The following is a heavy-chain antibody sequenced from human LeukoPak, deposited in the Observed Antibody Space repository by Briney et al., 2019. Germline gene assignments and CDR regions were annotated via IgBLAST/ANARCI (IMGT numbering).Heavy chain of an antibody. CDR3: AKVGNTRPAAY. D-gene: IGHD2-2*01. Sequence: GRSLRLSCAASGFTFSSYGMHWVRQAPGKGLEWVAVISYDGSNKYYADSVKGRFTISRDNSKNTLYLQMNSLRAEDTAVYYCAKVGNTRPAAYWGQGTLVTVSS. V-gene: IGHV3-30*18. CDR2: ISYDGSNK. CDR1: GFTFSSYG. J-gene: IGHJ4*02.